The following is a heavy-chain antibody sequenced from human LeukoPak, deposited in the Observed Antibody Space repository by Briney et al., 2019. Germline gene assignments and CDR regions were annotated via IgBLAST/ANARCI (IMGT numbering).Heavy chain of an antibody. V-gene: IGHV5-51*01. CDR1: GDSFTNHW. CDR2: IYPGDSDT. CDR3: ARRSRSGGVCYPDY. Sequence: GESLKISCKGSGDSFTNHWIGWVRQMPGKGLEWMGIIYPGDSDTRYSPSFQGQVTISADKSISTAYLQWSSLKASDTAIYYCARRSRSGGVCYPDYWGQGTLVTVSS. D-gene: IGHD2-8*02. J-gene: IGHJ4*02.